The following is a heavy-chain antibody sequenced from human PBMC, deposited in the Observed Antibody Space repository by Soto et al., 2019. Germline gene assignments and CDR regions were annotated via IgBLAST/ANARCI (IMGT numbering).Heavy chain of an antibody. V-gene: IGHV3-43*01. D-gene: IGHD1-26*01. J-gene: IGHJ6*02. Sequence: GGSLRLSCAASGFTFDDYTMHWVRQAPGKGLEWVSLISWDGGSTYYADSVKGRFTISRDNSKNSLYLQMNSLRTEDTALYYCAKGEEGPTLRYYYYYYGMDVWGQGTTVTVSS. CDR3: AKGEEGPTLRYYYYYYGMDV. CDR1: GFTFDDYT. CDR2: ISWDGGST.